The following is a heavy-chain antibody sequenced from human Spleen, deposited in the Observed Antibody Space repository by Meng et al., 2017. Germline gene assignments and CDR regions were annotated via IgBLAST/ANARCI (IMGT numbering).Heavy chain of an antibody. J-gene: IGHJ4*02. CDR3: ASQEESGWYAYPGY. V-gene: IGHV4-61*01. CDR2: ISYSGST. Sequence: QVQVPELGPGLVVPPETLSLTCTVSGGSVSSISYYWSWIRQPPGRGLEWIGDISYSGSTRYNSSLMSRVTISVDTSKNQFSLKLSSVTAADTAVYYCASQEESGWYAYPGYWGQGTLVTVSS. CDR1: GGSVSSISYY. D-gene: IGHD6-19*01.